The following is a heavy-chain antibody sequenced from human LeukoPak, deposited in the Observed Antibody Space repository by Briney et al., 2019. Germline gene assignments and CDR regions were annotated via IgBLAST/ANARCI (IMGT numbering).Heavy chain of an antibody. CDR2: ISSVITTV. J-gene: IGHJ4*02. Sequence: GGSLRLSRAASGFTFSSYAMSWVRQAPGKGLEWVSYISSVITTVYYADSVKGRFTISRDNARNSLYLQMNSLRSEDTAMYYCAKESGKFDYWGQGTLVAVSS. CDR1: GFTFSSYA. CDR3: AKESGKFDY. V-gene: IGHV3-48*01.